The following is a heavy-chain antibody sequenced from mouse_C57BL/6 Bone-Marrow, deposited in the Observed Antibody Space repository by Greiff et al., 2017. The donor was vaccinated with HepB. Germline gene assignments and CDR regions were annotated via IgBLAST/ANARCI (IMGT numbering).Heavy chain of an antibody. D-gene: IGHD3-1*01. CDR1: GYTFTDYE. J-gene: IGHJ2*01. Sequence: VQLVESGAELVRPGASVTLSCKASGYTFTDYEMHWVKQTPVHGLEWIGAIDPETGGTAYNQKFKGKAILTADKSSSTAYMELRSLTSEDSAVYYCTRSGLVYYFDYWGQGTTLTVSS. CDR2: IDPETGGT. CDR3: TRSGLVYYFDY. V-gene: IGHV1-15*01.